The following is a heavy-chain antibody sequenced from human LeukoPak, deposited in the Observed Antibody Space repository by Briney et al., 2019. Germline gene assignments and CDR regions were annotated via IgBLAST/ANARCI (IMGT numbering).Heavy chain of an antibody. V-gene: IGHV1-2*02. CDR1: GYTFTDYY. Sequence: ASVKVSCKASGYTFTDYYMHWVRQAPGQGLEWMGWINPNSGGTNYAQKFQGRVTMTRDTSISTAYMELSRLRSDDTAVYYCARADSSSWYRDYYGMDVWGQGTTVTVSS. CDR2: INPNSGGT. CDR3: ARADSSSWYRDYYGMDV. D-gene: IGHD6-13*01. J-gene: IGHJ6*02.